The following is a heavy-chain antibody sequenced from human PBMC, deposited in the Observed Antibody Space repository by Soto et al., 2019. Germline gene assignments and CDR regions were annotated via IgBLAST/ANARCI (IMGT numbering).Heavy chain of an antibody. D-gene: IGHD6-19*01. CDR1: GGSISSYY. J-gene: IGHJ4*02. CDR2: IYYSGST. V-gene: IGHV4-59*08. CDR3: ARHEAPSGWYFDY. Sequence: SETLSLTCTVSGGSISSYYLSWIRPNTGKGLEWIGYIYYSGSTNYNPSLKSRVTISVDTSKNQFSLKLSSVTAADTAVYYCARHEAPSGWYFDYWGQGTLVTVSS.